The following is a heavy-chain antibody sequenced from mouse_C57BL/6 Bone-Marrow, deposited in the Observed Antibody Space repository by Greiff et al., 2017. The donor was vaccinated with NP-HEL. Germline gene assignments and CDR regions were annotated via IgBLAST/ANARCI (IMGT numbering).Heavy chain of an antibody. CDR2: ISDGGSYT. D-gene: IGHD1-1*01. J-gene: IGHJ2*01. CDR3: ARGNHYYGSPLFDY. CDR1: GFTFSSYA. Sequence: EVHLVESGGGLVKPGGSLKLSCAASGFTFSSYAMSWVRQTPVKRLEWVATISDGGSYTYYPDNVKGRFTISRDNAKNNLYLQMSHLKSEDTAMYYCARGNHYYGSPLFDYWGQGTTLTVSS. V-gene: IGHV5-4*01.